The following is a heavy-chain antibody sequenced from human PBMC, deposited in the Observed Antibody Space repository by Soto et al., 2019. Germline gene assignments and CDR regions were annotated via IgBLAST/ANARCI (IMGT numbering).Heavy chain of an antibody. D-gene: IGHD5-12*01. Sequence: SVTLSLTCTVTSGAISSSSYYWGWIRQPPGKGLEWIGSIYYSGSTYYNPSLKSRVTISVDTSKNQFSLKLSSVTAADTAVYYCAREVRGYSGYDPGAFDYWGQGTLVTVS. CDR1: SGAISSSSYY. V-gene: IGHV4-39*02. CDR2: IYYSGST. J-gene: IGHJ4*02. CDR3: AREVRGYSGYDPGAFDY.